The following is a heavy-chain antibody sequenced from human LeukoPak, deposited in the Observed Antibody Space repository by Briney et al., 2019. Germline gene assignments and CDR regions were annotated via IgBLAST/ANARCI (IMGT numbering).Heavy chain of an antibody. J-gene: IGHJ5*02. CDR3: ARGGMLLSWFDP. V-gene: IGHV1-69*05. CDR2: IIPIFGTA. CDR1: GGTFSSYA. D-gene: IGHD2-8*01. Sequence: SVKVSCKASGGTFSSYAISWVRQAPGQGLEWMGGIIPIFGTANYAQKFQGRVTITTDESTSTAYMELSSLRSEDTAVYYCARGGMLLSWFDPWGQGTLVTVSS.